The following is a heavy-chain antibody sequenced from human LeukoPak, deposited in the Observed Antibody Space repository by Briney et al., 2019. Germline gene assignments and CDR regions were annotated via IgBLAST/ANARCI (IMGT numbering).Heavy chain of an antibody. D-gene: IGHD5-18*01. CDR3: AKDIQGAN. Sequence: GGSLRLSCAASGFSFGTYAMSWVRQAPGKGPEWVSGISGSGGSTYYADSVKGRFTISRDNSKNTVYLQMNSLRAEDTALYYCAKDIQGANWGQGTLVTVSS. V-gene: IGHV3-23*01. CDR2: ISGSGGST. CDR1: GFSFGTYA. J-gene: IGHJ4*02.